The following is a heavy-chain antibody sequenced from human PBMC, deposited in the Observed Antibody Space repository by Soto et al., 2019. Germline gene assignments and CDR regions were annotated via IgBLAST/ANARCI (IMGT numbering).Heavy chain of an antibody. Sequence: SETLSLTCAVYGGSFSGYYWSWIRHPPGKGLEWIGEINHSGSTNYNPSLKSRVTISVDTSKNQFSLKLSSVTAADTAVYYCASSTNSTVTTFFDYWGQGTLVTVSS. CDR3: ASSTNSTVTTFFDY. D-gene: IGHD4-17*01. J-gene: IGHJ4*02. V-gene: IGHV4-34*01. CDR2: INHSGST. CDR1: GGSFSGYY.